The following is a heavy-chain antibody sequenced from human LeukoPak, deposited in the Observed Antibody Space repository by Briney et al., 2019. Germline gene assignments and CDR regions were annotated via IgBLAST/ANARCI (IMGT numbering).Heavy chain of an antibody. V-gene: IGHV3-11*04. CDR1: GFTFCDYY. J-gene: IGHJ4*02. CDR2: ISSSGSTI. CDR3: ARERSYYDSSGYY. D-gene: IGHD3-22*01. Sequence: GGSLRLSCAASGFTFCDYYMSWIRQAPGKGLEWVSYISSSGSTIYYADSVKGRFTISRDNAKNSLYLQMNSLRAEDTAVYYCARERSYYDSSGYYWGQGTLVTVSS.